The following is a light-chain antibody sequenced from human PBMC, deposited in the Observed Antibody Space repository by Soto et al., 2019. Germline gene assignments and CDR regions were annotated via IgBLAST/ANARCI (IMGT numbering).Light chain of an antibody. Sequence: DIQMTQSPSSLSASVGDRVTITCRASQGITNYLAWNQQKPGKIPNLLIYAASTLQSGVPSRFTGSGSGTDFTLTINSLQPEDVATYYCQKYTSVPSFGGGTKVEIK. CDR2: AAS. J-gene: IGKJ4*01. CDR1: QGITNY. CDR3: QKYTSVPS. V-gene: IGKV1-27*01.